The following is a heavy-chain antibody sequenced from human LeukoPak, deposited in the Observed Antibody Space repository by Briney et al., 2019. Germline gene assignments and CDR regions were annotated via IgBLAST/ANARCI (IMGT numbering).Heavy chain of an antibody. CDR1: GYTFTSYY. J-gene: IGHJ5*02. CDR2: INPSGGST. CDR3: ARAVGYSSSSSDNWFDP. D-gene: IGHD6-6*01. V-gene: IGHV1-46*01. Sequence: ASVKVSCKASGYTFTSYYMHWVRQAPGQGLEWMGIINPSGGSTSYAQKFQGRVTMTRDMSTSTVYMELSSLRSEDTAVYYCARAVGYSSSSSDNWFDPWGQGTLVTVSS.